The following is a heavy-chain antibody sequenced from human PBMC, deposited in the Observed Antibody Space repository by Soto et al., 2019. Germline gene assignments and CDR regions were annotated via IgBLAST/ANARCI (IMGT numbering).Heavy chain of an antibody. Sequence: QLLLQESGSGLVKPSQTLSLTCAVSGVSISSGDYFWSWIRQPPGKGLEWIGYVTRTGSTYSNPSLKSRVTVSVDRSKNQFSLELTSVTAADTAVYYCARAISGVVVAAAVPKWFDPWGQGTLVTVSS. CDR3: ARAISGVVVAAAVPKWFDP. CDR2: VTRTGST. D-gene: IGHD2-15*01. V-gene: IGHV4-30-2*01. J-gene: IGHJ5*02. CDR1: GVSISSGDYF.